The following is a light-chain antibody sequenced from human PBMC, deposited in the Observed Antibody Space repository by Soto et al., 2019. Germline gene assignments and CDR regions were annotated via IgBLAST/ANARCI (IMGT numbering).Light chain of an antibody. Sequence: QSALTQPASVSGSPGQPITISCTGTSSDVDDYNYVSWYQQHPGKAPKLMIYEVSNRPSGVSIRFSGSKSGNTASLSIAGLQAGDEADYYCSSYISSTSPVVFGGGTQLTVL. CDR1: SSDVDDYNY. CDR3: SSYISSTSPVV. V-gene: IGLV2-14*01. J-gene: IGLJ2*01. CDR2: EVS.